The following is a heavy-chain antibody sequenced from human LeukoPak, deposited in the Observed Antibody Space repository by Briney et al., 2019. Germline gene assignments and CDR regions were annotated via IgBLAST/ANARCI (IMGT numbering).Heavy chain of an antibody. Sequence: ASVKVPCKTSGYSFTDYIIAWVRQAPGQGLEWLGWIGTYDGHTSYAQKVQGRVTMTTDTSATTAYLELRSLTSDDTALYYCARLMDNNYDGSAFDYWGQGTLATVSS. V-gene: IGHV1-18*01. CDR2: IGTYDGHT. D-gene: IGHD3-22*01. CDR1: GYSFTDYI. CDR3: ARLMDNNYDGSAFDY. J-gene: IGHJ4*02.